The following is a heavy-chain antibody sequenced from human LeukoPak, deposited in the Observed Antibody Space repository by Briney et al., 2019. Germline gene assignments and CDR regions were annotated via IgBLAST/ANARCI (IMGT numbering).Heavy chain of an antibody. D-gene: IGHD3-9*01. J-gene: IGHJ6*04. Sequence: GRSLRLSCAASGFTFSSYAMHWVRQAPGKGLEWVAVISYDGSNRYYADSVKGRFTISRDKSKNTLYLQMNSLRAEDTAVYYCARDGTYYDILTGYSDYYYYGMDVWGKGTTVTVSS. CDR3: ARDGTYYDILTGYSDYYYYGMDV. CDR1: GFTFSSYA. CDR2: ISYDGSNR. V-gene: IGHV3-30*04.